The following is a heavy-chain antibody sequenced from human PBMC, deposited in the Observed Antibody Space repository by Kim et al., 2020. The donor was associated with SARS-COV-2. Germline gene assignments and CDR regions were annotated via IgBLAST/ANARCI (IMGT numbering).Heavy chain of an antibody. J-gene: IGHJ5*02. CDR2: AYYRSRWYI. CDR1: GDSVSNNIAA. CDR3: ARDIYCSGGSCYDSVGWFDP. Sequence: SQTLSLTCAISGDSVSNNIAAWNWIRQSPARGLEWLGRAYYRSRWYIYYANSVKSRLTIIPDTSKNHLSLQLKSVIPEDTAVYYCARDIYCSGGSCYDSVGWFDPWGHGAVVTVSS. V-gene: IGHV6-1*01. D-gene: IGHD2-15*01.